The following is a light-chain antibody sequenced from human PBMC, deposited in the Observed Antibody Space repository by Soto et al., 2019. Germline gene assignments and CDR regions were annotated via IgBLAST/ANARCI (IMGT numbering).Light chain of an antibody. CDR1: SSDIGYYNY. CDR2: AVS. J-gene: IGLJ2*01. V-gene: IGLV2-14*01. Sequence: QSALTQPVSVSGSPGQSITISCTGTSSDIGYYNYVSWYQQHPGKAPKLMIYAVSNRPSGVSSRFSGSKSGNTASLTISGLQAEDGADYYCSSYTTSSTSMIFGGGTKLTVL. CDR3: SSYTTSSTSMI.